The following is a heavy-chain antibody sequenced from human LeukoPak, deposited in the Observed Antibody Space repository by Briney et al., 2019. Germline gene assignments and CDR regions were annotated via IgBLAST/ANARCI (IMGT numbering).Heavy chain of an antibody. D-gene: IGHD1-26*01. CDR2: IYSGGST. J-gene: IGHJ1*01. V-gene: IGHV3-53*01. CDR3: ARLGATGYFQH. CDR1: GFTFSSYA. Sequence: GGSLRLSCAASGFTFSSYAVSWVRQAPGKGLEWVSVIYSGGSTYYADSVKGRFTISRDNSKNTLYLQMNSLRAEDTAVYYCARLGATGYFQHWGQGTLVTVSS.